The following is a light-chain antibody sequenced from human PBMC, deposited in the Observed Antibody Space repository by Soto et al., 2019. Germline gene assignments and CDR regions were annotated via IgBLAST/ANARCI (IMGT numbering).Light chain of an antibody. J-gene: IGKJ4*01. V-gene: IGKV3D-15*01. CDR2: EAS. Sequence: ETVMTQSPATLSVSPGDRATLSCSASQRVSYNLAWYQQKPGQAPRLLIYEASTRATGIPARFSGSASGTEFTLTISSLLSEDFAVYYCQQYNNWPLTFGGGTKVEMK. CDR3: QQYNNWPLT. CDR1: QRVSYN.